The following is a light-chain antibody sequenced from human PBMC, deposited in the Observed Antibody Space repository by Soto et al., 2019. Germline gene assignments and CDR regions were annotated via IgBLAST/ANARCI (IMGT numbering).Light chain of an antibody. CDR2: GAS. Sequence: EIVLTQSPCTLSLSPGERATLSCRASQSVSSSYLAWYQQKPGQAPRLLIYGASSRATGIPDRFSGSGSGTDLTLTISRLEPEDFAVYYCPQYGSSPPTFGQGTRLEIK. J-gene: IGKJ5*01. CDR1: QSVSSSY. V-gene: IGKV3-20*01. CDR3: PQYGSSPPT.